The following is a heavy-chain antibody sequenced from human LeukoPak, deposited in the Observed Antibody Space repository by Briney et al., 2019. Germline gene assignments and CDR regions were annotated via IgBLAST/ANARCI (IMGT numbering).Heavy chain of an antibody. CDR3: ARGSSGYSIPYYYYGLDV. J-gene: IGHJ6*02. D-gene: IGHD3-22*01. CDR2: ISGSSSTI. V-gene: IGHV3-48*01. CDR1: GLTFNVAW. Sequence: PGGSLRLSCAVSGLTFNVAWMSWVRQAPGKGLEWLSYISGSSSTIYYADSVKGRFTISRDNAENSLYLQMNSLRAEDTAVYYCARGSSGYSIPYYYYGLDVWGQGTTVTVS.